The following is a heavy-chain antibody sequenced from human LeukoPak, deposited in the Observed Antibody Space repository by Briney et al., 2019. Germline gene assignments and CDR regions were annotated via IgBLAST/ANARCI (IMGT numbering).Heavy chain of an antibody. CDR3: ARDTAMVTDDY. CDR1: GFAFSSYA. Sequence: GGSLRLSCAASGFAFSSYAMSWVRQAPGKGLEWVSSIISSGGVTYYADSLKGRFTISRDNAKNSLYLQMNSLRAEDTAVYYCARDTAMVTDDYWGQGTLVTVSS. V-gene: IGHV3-23*01. J-gene: IGHJ4*02. D-gene: IGHD5-18*01. CDR2: IISSGGVT.